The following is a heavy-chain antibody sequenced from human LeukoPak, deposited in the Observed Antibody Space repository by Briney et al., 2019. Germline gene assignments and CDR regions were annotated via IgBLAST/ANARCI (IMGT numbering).Heavy chain of an antibody. Sequence: GGPLRLFCAASGFTFSSYEMNWVRQAPGKGLEWVSYISSSGSTIYYADSVKGRFTISRDNAKNSLYLQMNSLRAEDTAVYYCARGNWAEDGYFDYWGQGTLVTVSS. D-gene: IGHD7-27*01. CDR1: GFTFSSYE. CDR3: ARGNWAEDGYFDY. CDR2: ISSSGSTI. J-gene: IGHJ4*02. V-gene: IGHV3-48*03.